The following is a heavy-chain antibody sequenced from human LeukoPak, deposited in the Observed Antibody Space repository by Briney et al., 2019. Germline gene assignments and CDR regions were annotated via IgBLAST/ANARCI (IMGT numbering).Heavy chain of an antibody. CDR2: INSDGSST. D-gene: IGHD2-21*01. CDR3: ARSLGGEGGYPDAFDI. Sequence: GGSLRLSCAASGFTFSSYWMHWVRQAPGKGLVWVSRINSDGSSTSYADSVKGRFTISRDNAKNTLYLQMNSLRAEDTAVYYCARSLGGEGGYPDAFDIWAKGQWSPSLQ. J-gene: IGHJ3*02. V-gene: IGHV3-74*01. CDR1: GFTFSSYW.